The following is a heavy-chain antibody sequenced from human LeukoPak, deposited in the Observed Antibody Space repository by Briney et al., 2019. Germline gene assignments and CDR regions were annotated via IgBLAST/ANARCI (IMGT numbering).Heavy chain of an antibody. Sequence: PGGSLRLSCAASGFTFSDYAMHWVRQAPGKGLEWVAVISYDGSNKFYADSVKGRFTISRDNSKNTLYMQTNSLRAADTGVYYCARGNSGSHFDYWGQGTLVTVSS. CDR1: GFTFSDYA. CDR3: ARGNSGSHFDY. V-gene: IGHV3-30-3*01. CDR2: ISYDGSNK. D-gene: IGHD1-26*01. J-gene: IGHJ4*02.